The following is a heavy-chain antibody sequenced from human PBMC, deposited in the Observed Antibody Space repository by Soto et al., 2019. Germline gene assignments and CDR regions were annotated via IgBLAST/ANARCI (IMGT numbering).Heavy chain of an antibody. CDR3: AKAPLPPGWYFDY. CDR2: ISGSGGTA. D-gene: IGHD1-20*01. J-gene: IGHJ4*02. CDR1: GFTFSTYP. Sequence: EVQVSESGGGLVQPGGSLRLSCVASGFTFSTYPMTWVRQVPGKGLEWVSGISGSGGTAYYADSVKGRFTISRDNSRNLLYLQMDSLRAEETPVYYCAKAPLPPGWYFDYWGQGTLVTVSS. V-gene: IGHV3-23*01.